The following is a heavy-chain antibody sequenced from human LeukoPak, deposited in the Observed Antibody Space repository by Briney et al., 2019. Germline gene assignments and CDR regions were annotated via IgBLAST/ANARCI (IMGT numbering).Heavy chain of an antibody. V-gene: IGHV3-23*01. CDR3: GKEMTSMVTVEY. CDR2: ISGSGGKT. J-gene: IGHJ4*02. CDR1: GFTFSTSA. D-gene: IGHD5-18*01. Sequence: GGSLRLSCVDSGFTFSTSAMSWVRQAPGKGLEWVSAISGSGGKTYYADSVKGRFTISRDNSQNTLYLYMNSLRADDTAVYYCGKEMTSMVTVEYWGQGTLVTVSS.